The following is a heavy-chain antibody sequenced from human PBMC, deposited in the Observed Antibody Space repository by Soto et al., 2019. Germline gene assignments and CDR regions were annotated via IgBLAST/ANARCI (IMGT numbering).Heavy chain of an antibody. CDR1: GFTFTSSA. V-gene: IGHV1-58*02. D-gene: IGHD6-6*01. J-gene: IGHJ6*03. Sequence: ASVKVSCKASGFTFTSSAMQWVRQARGQRLEWIGWIVVGSGNTNYAQKFQERVTITRDMSTSTAYMELSSLRSEDTAVYYCAAERSEYSRSSGYYYYMDVWGKGTTVTVSS. CDR3: AAERSEYSRSSGYYYYMDV. CDR2: IVVGSGNT.